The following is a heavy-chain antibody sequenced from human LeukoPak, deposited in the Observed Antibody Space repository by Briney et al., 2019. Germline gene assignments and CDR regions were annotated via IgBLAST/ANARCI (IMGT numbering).Heavy chain of an antibody. J-gene: IGHJ4*02. CDR1: GGSFSGYY. D-gene: IGHD6-19*01. CDR3: ARARKAVAAIWSLDY. V-gene: IGHV4-34*01. CDR2: INHSGST. Sequence: SETLSLTCAVYGGSFSGYYWSWIRQPPGKGLEWIGEINHSGSTNYNPSLKSRVTISVDTSKNQFSLKLSSVTAADTAVYYRARARKAVAAIWSLDYWGQGTLVTVSS.